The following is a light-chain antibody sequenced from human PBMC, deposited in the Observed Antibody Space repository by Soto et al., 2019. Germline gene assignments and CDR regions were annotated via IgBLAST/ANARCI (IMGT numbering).Light chain of an antibody. J-gene: IGKJ2*02. CDR3: QQRAKWPST. V-gene: IGKV3-11*01. Sequence: EVVLTQSPDTLSLSPGQTATLSCRASQSDDRYVAWYQQKLGQAPRLLIYDAYTRATGVAARFTGSGSATDFSLTITSLEPEDFAVYYCQQRAKWPSTFGPGTKVE. CDR1: QSDDRY. CDR2: DAY.